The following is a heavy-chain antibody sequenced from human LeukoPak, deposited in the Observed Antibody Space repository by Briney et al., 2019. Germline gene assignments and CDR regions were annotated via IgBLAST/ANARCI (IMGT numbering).Heavy chain of an antibody. Sequence: IPGGSLRLPCTASALTFSTYTMNWVRQTPGKGLEWVSYISTAGNLINYADSVRGRFTISRDNARNSLYLQMNSLTAEDTAVYYCARTVEGHSDFRGQGTLVTVSS. D-gene: IGHD5-24*01. CDR2: ISTAGNLI. CDR1: ALTFSTYT. V-gene: IGHV3-21*01. CDR3: ARTVEGHSDF. J-gene: IGHJ4*02.